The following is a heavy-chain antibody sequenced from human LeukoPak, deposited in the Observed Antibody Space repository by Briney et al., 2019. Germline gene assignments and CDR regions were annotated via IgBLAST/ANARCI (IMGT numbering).Heavy chain of an antibody. CDR1: GGSISSYY. CDR2: IYYSGST. CDR3: ARRPYVNGYGMDV. Sequence: SETLSLTCTVSGGSISSYYWSWIRQPPGKGLEWIGYIYYSGSTNYNPSLKGRVTISVDTSKNQFSLKLSSVTAADTAVYYCARRPYVNGYGMDVWGQGTTVTVSS. D-gene: IGHD2-21*01. V-gene: IGHV4-59*08. J-gene: IGHJ6*02.